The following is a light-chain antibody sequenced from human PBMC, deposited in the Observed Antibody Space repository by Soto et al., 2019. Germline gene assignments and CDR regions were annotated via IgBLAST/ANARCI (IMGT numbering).Light chain of an antibody. CDR1: QSVLYSSNNKNY. CDR3: QQYYNTPEAT. Sequence: DIVMTQSPDSLAVSLGERATINCKSSQSVLYSSNNKNYLAWYKQKPGQPPQLLIYWASTRESGVPDRFSGSGSGTDFTLTISSLQAEDVAVYYCQQYYNTPEATFGPGTKVDIK. J-gene: IGKJ3*01. CDR2: WAS. V-gene: IGKV4-1*01.